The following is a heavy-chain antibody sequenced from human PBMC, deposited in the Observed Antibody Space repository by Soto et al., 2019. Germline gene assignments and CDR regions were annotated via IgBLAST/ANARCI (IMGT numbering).Heavy chain of an antibody. J-gene: IGHJ6*02. Sequence: EVQLVESGGGLVKPGGSLRLSCAASGFTFSSYSMNWVRQAPGKGLEWVSSISSSSSYIYYADSVKGRFTISRDNAKNSLYLQMNSLRAEDTAVYYCARRGGFTMIVGPTGGMDVWGQGTTVTVSS. CDR3: ARRGGFTMIVGPTGGMDV. CDR2: ISSSSSYI. V-gene: IGHV3-21*01. CDR1: GFTFSSYS. D-gene: IGHD3-22*01.